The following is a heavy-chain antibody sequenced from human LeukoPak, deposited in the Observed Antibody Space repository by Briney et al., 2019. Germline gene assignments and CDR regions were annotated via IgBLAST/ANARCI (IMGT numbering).Heavy chain of an antibody. Sequence: GGSLRLSCTASGFTFSTYWMSWVRQAPGKGLEWVANTREDGSEKYYVDSVKGRFTISRDNSKNTLYLQMNSLRAEDTAVYYCARLNWNYGAFDIWGQGTMVTVSS. D-gene: IGHD1-7*01. V-gene: IGHV3-7*03. J-gene: IGHJ3*02. CDR2: TREDGSEK. CDR1: GFTFSTYW. CDR3: ARLNWNYGAFDI.